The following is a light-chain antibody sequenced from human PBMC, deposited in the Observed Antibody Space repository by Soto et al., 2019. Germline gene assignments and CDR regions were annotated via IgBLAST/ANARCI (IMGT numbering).Light chain of an antibody. V-gene: IGLV2-14*01. CDR1: SSDVGGYND. CDR2: EGT. CDR3: ISYRSGSTLV. J-gene: IGLJ3*02. Sequence: QSALTQPASVSGSPGESISISCTGTSSDVGGYNDVSWYQQHPGKAPKLIIYEGTNRPPGVSNRFSGSKSGNTASLTISGLQAEDEADYYWISYRSGSTLVFGGGTKLTVL.